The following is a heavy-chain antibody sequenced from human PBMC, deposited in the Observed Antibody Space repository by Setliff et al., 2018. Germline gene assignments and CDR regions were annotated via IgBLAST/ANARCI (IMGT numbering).Heavy chain of an antibody. V-gene: IGHV1-8*01. CDR2: MNPERDNT. CDR1: GYSFISYD. D-gene: IGHD1-7*01. J-gene: IGHJ5*02. Sequence: ASVKVSCKASGYSFISYDINWVRQAPGQGLEWMGWMNPERDNTGYAQKFQGRVTMTGHASINTAYMELSSLRFEDTAVYYCARNWHWGFDPWGRGALVTVSS. CDR3: ARNWHWGFDP.